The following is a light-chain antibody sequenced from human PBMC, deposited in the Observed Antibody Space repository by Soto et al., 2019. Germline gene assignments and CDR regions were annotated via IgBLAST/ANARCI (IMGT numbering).Light chain of an antibody. CDR1: QPLLSSNGFNY. CDR2: LGS. Sequence: DVVMTQSPLSLPVPPGEPASISCRSSQPLLSSNGFNYLDWYFQRPGQSPQLLIFLGSTRASGVPDRFSGSGSGTDFTLKISRVEAEDVGVYYCMQALQSPRTFGQGTKLEIK. V-gene: IGKV2-28*01. CDR3: MQALQSPRT. J-gene: IGKJ2*02.